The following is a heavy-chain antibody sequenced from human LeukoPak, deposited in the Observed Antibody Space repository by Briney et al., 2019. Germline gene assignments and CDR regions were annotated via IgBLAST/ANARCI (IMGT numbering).Heavy chain of an antibody. Sequence: SQTLSLTCAVSGGSISSGGYSWSWIRQPPGKGLEWIGYIYYSGSTYYNPSLKSRVTISVDTSKNQFSLKLSSVTAADTAVYYCARLFTRGNNWFDPWGQGTLVTVSS. CDR1: GGSISSGGYS. CDR3: ARLFTRGNNWFDP. D-gene: IGHD2-2*01. V-gene: IGHV4-30-4*07. CDR2: IYYSGST. J-gene: IGHJ5*02.